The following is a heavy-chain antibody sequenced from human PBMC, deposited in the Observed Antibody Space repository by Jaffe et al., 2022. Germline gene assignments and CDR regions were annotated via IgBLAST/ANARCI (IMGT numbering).Heavy chain of an antibody. CDR2: INHSGST. J-gene: IGHJ6*03. D-gene: IGHD3-10*01. CDR3: ARVVQGVTLDYYYYYMDV. Sequence: QVQLQQWGAGLLKPSETLSLTCAVYGGSFSGYYWSWIRQPPGKGLEWIGEINHSGSTNYNPSLKSRVTISVDTSKNQFSLKLSSVTAADTAVYYCARVVQGVTLDYYYYYMDVWGKGTTVTVSS. CDR1: GGSFSGYY. V-gene: IGHV4-34*01.